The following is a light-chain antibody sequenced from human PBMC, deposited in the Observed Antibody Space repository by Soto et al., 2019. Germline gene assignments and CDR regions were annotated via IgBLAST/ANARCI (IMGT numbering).Light chain of an antibody. CDR3: SSYTSCSTPFHV. V-gene: IGLV2-14*01. J-gene: IGLJ1*01. CDR1: SSDVGGYNY. Sequence: QSALTQPASVSGSPGQSITISCTGTSSDVGGYNYVSWYQQHPGKAPKLMIYDVSNRPSGVSNRFSGSKSGNTASLTISGLQAEDEADYYCSSYTSCSTPFHVFGTGTMVTV. CDR2: DVS.